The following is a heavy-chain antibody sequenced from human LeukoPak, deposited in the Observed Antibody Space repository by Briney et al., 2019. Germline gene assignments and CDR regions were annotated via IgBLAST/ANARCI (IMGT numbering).Heavy chain of an antibody. CDR3: ARVRGDVLTGYYYPDTLDY. J-gene: IGHJ4*02. Sequence: ASVKVSCKASGYTFTSYAMHWVRQAPGQRLEWMGWINAGNGNTKYSQKFQGRVTITRDTSASTAYMELSSLRSEDTAVYYCARVRGDVLTGYYYPDTLDYWGQGTLVTVSS. CDR1: GYTFTSYA. V-gene: IGHV1-3*01. CDR2: INAGNGNT. D-gene: IGHD3-9*01.